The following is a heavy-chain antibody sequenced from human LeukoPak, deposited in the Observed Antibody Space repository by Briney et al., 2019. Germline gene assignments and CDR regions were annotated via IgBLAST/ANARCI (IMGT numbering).Heavy chain of an antibody. V-gene: IGHV4-59*01. J-gene: IGHJ4*02. D-gene: IGHD3-9*01. Sequence: SETLSLTCTVSAASISSYYWSWIRQPPGKGLEWIGYIYYSGSTNYNPSLKTRVTISVDTSKNQFSLKLSSVTAADTAVYYCARAVYDILTGYSFDYWGQGTLVTVSS. CDR1: AASISSYY. CDR3: ARAVYDILTGYSFDY. CDR2: IYYSGST.